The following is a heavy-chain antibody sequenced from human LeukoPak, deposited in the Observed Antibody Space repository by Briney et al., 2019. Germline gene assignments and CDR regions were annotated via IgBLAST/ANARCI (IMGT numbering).Heavy chain of an antibody. J-gene: IGHJ3*02. CDR3: ARDRITMVRGGAFDI. D-gene: IGHD3-10*01. V-gene: IGHV3-7*01. CDR2: IKQDGTEK. Sequence: GGSLRLSCADSGFTFSSHWMAWVRQAPGKGLEWVANIKQDGTEKYYMDSVKGRFTISRDNAKNSLFLQMNSLRAEDTAAYYCARDRITMVRGGAFDIWGQGTLATVSS. CDR1: GFTFSSHW.